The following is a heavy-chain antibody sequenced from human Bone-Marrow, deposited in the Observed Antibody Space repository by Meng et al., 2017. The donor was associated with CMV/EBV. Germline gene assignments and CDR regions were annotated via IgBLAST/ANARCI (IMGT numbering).Heavy chain of an antibody. CDR2: IIPIFGTA. CDR3: ARDFVPAATNGYYYYGMDV. CDR1: GGTFSSYA. D-gene: IGHD2-2*01. Sequence: SVKVSCKASGGTFSSYAISWVRQAPGQGLEWMGGIIPIFGTANYAQKFQGRVTITTDESTSTAYMELSSLRSEDTAVYYCARDFVPAATNGYYYYGMDVWGQGPTVTVSS. V-gene: IGHV1-69*05. J-gene: IGHJ6*02.